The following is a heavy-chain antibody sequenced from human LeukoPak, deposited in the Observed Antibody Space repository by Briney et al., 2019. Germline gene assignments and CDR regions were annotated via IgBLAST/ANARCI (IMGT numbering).Heavy chain of an antibody. CDR3: ARGAVVVPADHYGMDV. CDR2: ISSSGSTI. CDR1: GFTFSDYY. Sequence: GGSLRLSCAASGFTFSDYYMSWIRQAPGKGLGWVSYISSSGSTIYYADSVKGRFTISRDNAKNSLYLQMNSLRAEDTAVYYCARGAVVVPADHYGMDVWGQGTTVTVSS. V-gene: IGHV3-11*01. J-gene: IGHJ6*02. D-gene: IGHD2-2*01.